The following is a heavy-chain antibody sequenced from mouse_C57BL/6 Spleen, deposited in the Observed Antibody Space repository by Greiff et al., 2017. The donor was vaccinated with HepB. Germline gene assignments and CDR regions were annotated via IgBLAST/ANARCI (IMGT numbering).Heavy chain of an antibody. D-gene: IGHD2-5*01. J-gene: IGHJ4*01. Sequence: VQLQQPGAELVKPGASVKMSCTASGYTFTSYWITWVKQRPGQGLEWIGDIYPGSGSTNYNEKFKSKATLTVDTSSSTAYMQLSSLTSEDSAVYYCAREDYSKGYAMDYWGQGTSVTVSS. CDR2: IYPGSGST. CDR3: AREDYSKGYAMDY. CDR1: GYTFTSYW. V-gene: IGHV1-55*01.